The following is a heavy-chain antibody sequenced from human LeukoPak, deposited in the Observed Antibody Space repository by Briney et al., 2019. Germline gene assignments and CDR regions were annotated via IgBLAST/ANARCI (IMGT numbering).Heavy chain of an antibody. CDR3: ARIGAMVRGVIIGDNWFDP. V-gene: IGHV1-18*01. Sequence: VASVKVSCKASGYTFTSYGISWVRQAPGQGLEWMGWISAYNGNTNYAQKLQGRVTMTTDTSTSTAYMELRSLRSDDTAVYYCARIGAMVRGVIIGDNWFDPWGQGTLVTVSS. J-gene: IGHJ5*02. CDR1: GYTFTSYG. CDR2: ISAYNGNT. D-gene: IGHD3-10*01.